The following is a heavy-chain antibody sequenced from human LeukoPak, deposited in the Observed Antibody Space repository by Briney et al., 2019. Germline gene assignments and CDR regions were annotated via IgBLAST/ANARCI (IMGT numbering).Heavy chain of an antibody. CDR1: GFTFNKYA. Sequence: GGSLRLSCAASGFTFNKYAMNWVRQPPGKGLEWVSSIAGTGGSTYYADSVKGRFTLSRDNSENTLYLQLNSLRAEDSGIYYCAKAFRIVGIGNPDDAFDVWGQGTVVTVS. CDR3: AKAFRIVGIGNPDDAFDV. J-gene: IGHJ3*01. V-gene: IGHV3-23*01. CDR2: IAGTGGST. D-gene: IGHD1-26*01.